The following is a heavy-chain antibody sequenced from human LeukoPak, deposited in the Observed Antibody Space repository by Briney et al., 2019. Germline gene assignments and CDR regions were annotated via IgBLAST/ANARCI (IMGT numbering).Heavy chain of an antibody. CDR3: ARNRGNYDFWSGYFDY. Sequence: GASVKVSCKASGGTFSSYAISWVRQAPGQGLEWMGGIIPIFGTANYAQKFQGRVTITADESTSTAYMELGSLRSEDTAVYYCARNRGNYDFWSGYFDYWGQGTLVTVSS. J-gene: IGHJ4*02. D-gene: IGHD3-3*01. CDR1: GGTFSSYA. V-gene: IGHV1-69*13. CDR2: IIPIFGTA.